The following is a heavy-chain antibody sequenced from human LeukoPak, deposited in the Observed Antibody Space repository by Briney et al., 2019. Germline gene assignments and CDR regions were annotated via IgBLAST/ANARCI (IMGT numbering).Heavy chain of an antibody. Sequence: GGSLRLSCGVSGFAFIGSWTNWVRQTPGKGLEWVANINQDGNKKYYVDSVKGRFTISRDNAKNSLYLQMNSLRVEDTAVYYCARGRHRFYFDYWGQGTLVTVSS. CDR3: ARGRHRFYFDY. J-gene: IGHJ4*02. CDR1: GFAFIGSW. D-gene: IGHD3-16*02. CDR2: INQDGNKK. V-gene: IGHV3-7*01.